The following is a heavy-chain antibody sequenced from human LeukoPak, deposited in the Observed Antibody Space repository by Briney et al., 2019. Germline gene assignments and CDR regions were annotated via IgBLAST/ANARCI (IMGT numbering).Heavy chain of an antibody. CDR1: GFTFSSYW. D-gene: IGHD3-16*01. J-gene: IGHJ6*04. CDR2: IKQDGSEK. V-gene: IGHV3-7*03. Sequence: GGSLRLSCAASGFTFSSYWMSWVRQAPGKGLEWVANIKQDGSEKYYVDSVKGRLTISRDNAKNSLYLQMNSLRAEDTAVYYCARGMGELEFYYYYGMDVWGKGTTVTVSS. CDR3: ARGMGELEFYYYYGMDV.